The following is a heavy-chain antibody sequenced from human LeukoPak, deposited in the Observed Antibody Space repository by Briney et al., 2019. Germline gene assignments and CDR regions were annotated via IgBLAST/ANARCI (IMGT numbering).Heavy chain of an antibody. D-gene: IGHD2-21*02. CDR2: IYSTGSGI. CDR1: GFTFSSYE. V-gene: IGHV3-48*03. J-gene: IGHJ4*02. CDR3: AREEVDCGGDCLDY. Sequence: GGSLRLSCVASGFTFSSYEFNWVRQAPGKGLEWVSYIYSTGSGIYYADSVKGRFTVSRDNAKNSLSLQMNSLRDEDTGVYYCAREEVDCGGDCLDYWGQGSQVTVSS.